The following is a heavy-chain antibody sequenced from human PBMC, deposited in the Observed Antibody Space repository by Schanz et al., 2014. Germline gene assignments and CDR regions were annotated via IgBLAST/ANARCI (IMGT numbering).Heavy chain of an antibody. V-gene: IGHV3-66*01. CDR2: IYSGGDT. Sequence: EVQLVESGGGLVQPGGSLRLSCAASGFSVSSNFMTWVRQAPGKGLEWVSLIYSGGDTNYAGSVKGRFTISRDGSKNTLYLQMNSLRAEDTAVYYCATNVPSGSQYYYFYGMDVWGQGTTVIVSS. CDR1: GFSVSSNF. J-gene: IGHJ6*02. CDR3: ATNVPSGSQYYYFYGMDV. D-gene: IGHD1-26*01.